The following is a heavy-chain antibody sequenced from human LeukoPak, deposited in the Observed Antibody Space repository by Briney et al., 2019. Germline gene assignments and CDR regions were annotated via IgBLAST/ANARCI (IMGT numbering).Heavy chain of an antibody. J-gene: IGHJ2*01. CDR1: GFTFSSYA. CDR3: AKSGDSDWWDWYFDL. Sequence: GASLRLSCAASGFTFSSYAMSWVRQAPGKGLEWVSAISGSGGSSYYADSVKGRFTISRDNSKNTLYLQMNSLRAENTAVYYAAKSGDSDWWDWYFDLWGHGTLVTVSS. D-gene: IGHD2-21*02. CDR2: ISGSGGSS. V-gene: IGHV3-23*01.